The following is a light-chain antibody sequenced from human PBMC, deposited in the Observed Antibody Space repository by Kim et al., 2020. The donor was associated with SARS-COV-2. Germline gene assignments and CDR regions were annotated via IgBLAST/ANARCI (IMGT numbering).Light chain of an antibody. CDR3: QQYNNWPPLT. CDR1: QSVSNN. CDR2: GAS. J-gene: IGKJ4*01. V-gene: IGKV3-15*01. Sequence: SPGERATLSCRASQSVSNNLAWYQQKPGQAPRLLIYGASTRVTGIPVRFSGSGSGTEFTLTISSLQSEDFAVYYCQQYNNWPPLTFGGGTKVDIK.